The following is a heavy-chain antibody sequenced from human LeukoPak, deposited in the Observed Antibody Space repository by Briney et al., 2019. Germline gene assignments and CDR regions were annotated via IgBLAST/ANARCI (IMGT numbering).Heavy chain of an antibody. Sequence: PSETLSLTCTVSGGSISSYYWSWIRQPPGKGLEWIGYIYYSGSTNYNPSLKSRVTISVDTSKNQFSLKLSSVTAADTAVYYCARRGYSGYDPRPIYYYYGMDVWGQGTTVTVSS. V-gene: IGHV4-59*08. D-gene: IGHD5-12*01. CDR2: IYYSGST. CDR3: ARRGYSGYDPRPIYYYYGMDV. J-gene: IGHJ6*02. CDR1: GGSISSYY.